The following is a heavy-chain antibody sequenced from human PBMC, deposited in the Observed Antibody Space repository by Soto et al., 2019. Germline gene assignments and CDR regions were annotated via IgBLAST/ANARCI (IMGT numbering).Heavy chain of an antibody. J-gene: IGHJ6*02. CDR3: ARDKDRQQLGGNYYYIMDV. V-gene: IGHV1-69*12. Sequence: QVQLVQSGAEVKKPGSSVKISCKASGGTFRTNAFSWVRQAPGQGLEWMGGIIPIFPKQDYAQKFQGRVTITADESTTTTYMELSSLRSEDTATYYCARDKDRQQLGGNYYYIMDVWGQGTTVTVSS. CDR2: IIPIFPKQ. CDR1: GGTFRTNA. D-gene: IGHD3-3*02.